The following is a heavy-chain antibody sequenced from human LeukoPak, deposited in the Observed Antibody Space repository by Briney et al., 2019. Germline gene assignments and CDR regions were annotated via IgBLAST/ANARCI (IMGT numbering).Heavy chain of an antibody. CDR3: ARRLSYGSGSYRTYYFDY. Sequence: GESLKISCKGSGYSFTSYWISWVRPMPGKGLEWMGRIDPSDSYTNYSPSFQGHVTISAVKSISTAYLQWSSLKASDTAMYYCARRLSYGSGSYRTYYFDYWGQGTLVTVSS. CDR2: IDPSDSYT. CDR1: GYSFTSYW. V-gene: IGHV5-10-1*01. D-gene: IGHD3-10*01. J-gene: IGHJ4*02.